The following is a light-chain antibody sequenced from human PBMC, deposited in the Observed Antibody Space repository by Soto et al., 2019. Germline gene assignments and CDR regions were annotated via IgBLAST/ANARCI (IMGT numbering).Light chain of an antibody. CDR1: SSNIGAGYD. CDR3: LSSDSSLSVV. CDR2: GNT. Sequence: QSVLTQPPSVSGAPGQRVTISCTGSSSNIGAGYDVHWYQQLPGRAPKLLIYGNTNRPSGVPDRFSGSKSGTSASLAITGLQAEDEADYYCLSSDSSLSVVFCGGTKVTVL. V-gene: IGLV1-40*01. J-gene: IGLJ2*01.